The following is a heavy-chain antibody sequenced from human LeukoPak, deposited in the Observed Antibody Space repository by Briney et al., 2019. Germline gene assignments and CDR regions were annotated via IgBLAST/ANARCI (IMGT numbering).Heavy chain of an antibody. Sequence: SETLSLTCTLAGGSISSYYWGWIRQPPGKGLEWIGSIYYSGSTYYNPSLKSRVTISVDTSKNQLSLKLTSVTAADTAVYYCARHGGAAGGHWGQGTLVTVSS. CDR2: IYYSGST. D-gene: IGHD6-13*01. V-gene: IGHV4-39*01. CDR3: ARHGGAAGGH. CDR1: GGSISSYY. J-gene: IGHJ4*02.